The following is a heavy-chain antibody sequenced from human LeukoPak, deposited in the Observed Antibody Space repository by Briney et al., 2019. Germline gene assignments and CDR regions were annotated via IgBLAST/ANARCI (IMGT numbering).Heavy chain of an antibody. CDR2: ISYDGSNK. Sequence: GRSLRLSCAASRFTFSRYGMHWVRQAPGKGLEWVALISYDGSNKYYADSVKGRFTISRDNSKNTLYLQMNSLRAEDTAVYYCAKKGDYGYYFVYWGQGTLVTVSS. CDR1: RFTFSRYG. D-gene: IGHD3-10*01. V-gene: IGHV3-30*18. CDR3: AKKGDYGYYFVY. J-gene: IGHJ4*02.